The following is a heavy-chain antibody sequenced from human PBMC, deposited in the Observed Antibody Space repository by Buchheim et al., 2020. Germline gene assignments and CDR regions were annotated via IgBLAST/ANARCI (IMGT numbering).Heavy chain of an antibody. V-gene: IGHV3-30-3*01. D-gene: IGHD3-9*01. CDR1: GFTLSRYA. CDR3: ARAYYDILTGFESGVDV. Sequence: QVQLVESGGGVVQPGRSLRLSCAASGFTLSRYAMHWVRQAPGNGLEWVAVISYDGSNKYYADSVKGRFTISRDNSKNTLYLQMNNLRTEDTAVYYCARAYYDILTGFESGVDVWGQGTT. J-gene: IGHJ6*02. CDR2: ISYDGSNK.